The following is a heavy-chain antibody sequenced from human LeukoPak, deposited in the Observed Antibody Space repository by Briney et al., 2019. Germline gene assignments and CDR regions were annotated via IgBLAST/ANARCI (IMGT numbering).Heavy chain of an antibody. J-gene: IGHJ4*02. CDR2: ISWNSGSI. V-gene: IGHV3-9*01. CDR1: GFTFDDYA. CDR3: AKDSHHYYDSSGPFDY. Sequence: LSGRSLRLSCAASGFTFDDYAMHWVRQAPGKGLEWVSGISWNSGSIGYADSVKGRFTIPRDNAKNSLYLQMNSLRAEDTALYYCAKDSHHYYDSSGPFDYWGQGTLVTVSS. D-gene: IGHD3-22*01.